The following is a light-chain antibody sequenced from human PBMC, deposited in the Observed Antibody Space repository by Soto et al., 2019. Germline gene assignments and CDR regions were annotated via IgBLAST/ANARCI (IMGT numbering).Light chain of an antibody. CDR1: QGISSW. V-gene: IGKV1-5*03. Sequence: DIQMTQSPSTLSASVGDRVTITCRASQGISSWLAWYQQKPGKAHKLLIYKASSLESGVPSRFSGSGSGTEFTLALSSLQPDDFATYYCQPDNSYPRSFGQGTKVEIK. CDR3: QPDNSYPRS. J-gene: IGKJ1*01. CDR2: KAS.